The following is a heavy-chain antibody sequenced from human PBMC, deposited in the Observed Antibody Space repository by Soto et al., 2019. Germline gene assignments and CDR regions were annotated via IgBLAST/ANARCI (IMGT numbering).Heavy chain of an antibody. D-gene: IGHD5-12*01. V-gene: IGHV4-30-4*01. CDR2: IYYSGST. CDR1: CGSIISGDYY. CDR3: ARFSGYDSNFDY. Sequence: PSETLSLTCTFSCGSIISGDYYWSWIRQPPGKGLEWIGYIYYSGSTYYNPSLKSRVTISVDTSKNQFSLKLSSVTAADTAVYYCARFSGYDSNFDYWGQGTLVTVSS. J-gene: IGHJ4*02.